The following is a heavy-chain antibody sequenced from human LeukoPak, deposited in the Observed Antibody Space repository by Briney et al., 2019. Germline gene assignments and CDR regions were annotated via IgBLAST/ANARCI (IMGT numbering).Heavy chain of an antibody. V-gene: IGHV3-7*03. CDR1: EFTFSSYW. J-gene: IGHJ5*02. CDR3: AKDLRFLEWLPYNSFDP. Sequence: PGGSLRLSCAASEFTFSSYWMSWVRQAPGKGLEWVANIKQDGSEKYYVDSVKGRFTISRDNSKNTLYLQMNSLRAEDTAVYYCAKDLRFLEWLPYNSFDPWGQGTLVTVSS. CDR2: IKQDGSEK. D-gene: IGHD3-3*01.